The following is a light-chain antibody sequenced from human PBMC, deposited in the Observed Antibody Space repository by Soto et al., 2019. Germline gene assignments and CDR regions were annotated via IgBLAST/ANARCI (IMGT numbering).Light chain of an antibody. CDR2: GAS. CDR1: QSVNNN. J-gene: IGKJ4*01. V-gene: IGKV3-15*01. Sequence: EIVMTHSPATLSVSPGERATLSCRASQSVNNNLAWYQQKPGQAPRLLIYGASTRATAIPARFSGSGSGTEFTLTISSLQSEDFAVYFCQPYNNWPLTFGGGTKVEIK. CDR3: QPYNNWPLT.